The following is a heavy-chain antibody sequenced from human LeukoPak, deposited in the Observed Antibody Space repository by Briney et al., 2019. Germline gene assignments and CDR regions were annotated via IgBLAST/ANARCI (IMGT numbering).Heavy chain of an antibody. CDR3: ARGRHDRSGSYHYWFNP. J-gene: IGHJ5*02. D-gene: IGHD1-26*01. Sequence: ASVKVSCKASGYTFTSYDINWVRQATGQGLEWMGWMNPNSGNTGYAQKFQGRVTMTRNTSISTAYMELSSLRSEDTAVYYCARGRHDRSGSYHYWFNPWGQGTLVTVSS. CDR2: MNPNSGNT. CDR1: GYTFTSYD. V-gene: IGHV1-8*01.